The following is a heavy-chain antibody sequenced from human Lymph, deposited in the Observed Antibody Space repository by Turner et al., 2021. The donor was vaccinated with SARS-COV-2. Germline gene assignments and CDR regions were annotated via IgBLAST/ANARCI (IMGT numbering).Heavy chain of an antibody. D-gene: IGHD1-1*01. J-gene: IGHJ4*02. Sequence: QVQLVQSGAAAQKPGASVKVSCKVSGYTLTELSIPWVRQAPGKGLEWMGGVDPEDGETIYAQKFQGRGTMTEDTSTDTAYMELSSLRSEDTAVYYCATLKSNWKILTGRYYFDFWGQGTLVTVSS. CDR1: GYTLTELS. CDR2: VDPEDGET. V-gene: IGHV1-24*01. CDR3: ATLKSNWKILTGRYYFDF.